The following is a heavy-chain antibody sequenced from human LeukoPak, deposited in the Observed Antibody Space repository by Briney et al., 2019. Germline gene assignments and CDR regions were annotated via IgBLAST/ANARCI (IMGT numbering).Heavy chain of an antibody. D-gene: IGHD6-19*01. CDR3: ARQGIVVADSFDP. Sequence: GESLRISCKGSGYSFTNYWISWVRQMPGKALEWIGRVDPTDSYTNYSPSFQGHVAISVDKSISTAYLQWSSLKASDTAMYYCARQGIVVADSFDPWGQGTLVIVSS. V-gene: IGHV5-10-1*01. J-gene: IGHJ5*02. CDR2: VDPTDSYT. CDR1: GYSFTNYW.